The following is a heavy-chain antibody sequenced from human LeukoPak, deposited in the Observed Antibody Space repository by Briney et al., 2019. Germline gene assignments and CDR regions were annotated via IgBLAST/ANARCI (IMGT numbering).Heavy chain of an antibody. D-gene: IGHD1-1*01. V-gene: IGHV4-39*01. CDR1: GGSISTSNNY. Sequence: PSETLSLTCTVSGGSISTSNNYWGWIRQPPGKGLECIGSIYYIGTTYYNPSLKSRVTISVDTSKNQFSLRLTSLTAADTAMYYCARRYNASPGERFDYWGQGTLVTVSS. CDR3: ARRYNASPGERFDY. CDR2: IYYIGTT. J-gene: IGHJ4*02.